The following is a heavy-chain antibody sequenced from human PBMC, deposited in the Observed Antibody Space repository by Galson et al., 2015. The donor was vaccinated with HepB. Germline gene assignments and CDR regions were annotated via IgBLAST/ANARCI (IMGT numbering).Heavy chain of an antibody. CDR2: IIPILGIA. CDR1: GGTFSSYA. D-gene: IGHD3-22*01. J-gene: IGHJ4*02. CDR3: AREDRGNHFNYYDSSGYSYYFDY. V-gene: IGHV1-69*04. Sequence: SVKVSCKASGGTFSSYAISWVRQAPGQGLEWMGRIIPILGIANYAQKFQGRVTITADKSTSTAYMELSSLRSEDTAVYYCAREDRGNHFNYYDSSGYSYYFDYWGQGTLVTVSS.